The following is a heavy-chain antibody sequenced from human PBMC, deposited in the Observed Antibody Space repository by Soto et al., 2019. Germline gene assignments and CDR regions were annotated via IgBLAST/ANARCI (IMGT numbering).Heavy chain of an antibody. CDR1: GGSISTNNW. CDR3: ARAKLCNTLSCPHSFDT. CDR2: VYHTGST. D-gene: IGHD2-15*01. Sequence: QVLLQESGPGLINASGTLSLTCGVSGGSISTNNWWSWVRQTPGQGLEWIAKVYHTGSTNYNPSLKSRRTISVNKSKNQFSLRLTSVTAADSAVYYCARAKLCNTLSCPHSFDTWGQGTLVSVSS. J-gene: IGHJ4*02. V-gene: IGHV4-4*02.